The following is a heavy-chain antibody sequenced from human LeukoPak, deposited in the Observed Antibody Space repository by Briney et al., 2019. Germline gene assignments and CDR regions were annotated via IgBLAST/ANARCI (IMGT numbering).Heavy chain of an antibody. CDR2: IYGTDNT. Sequence: SETLSLTCNITAESTSSGYWSWIRQSPGNGLEWIGYIYGTDNTDYSPSLKSRVTLSLDTSKNQLSLKLTAVSAADTAVYYCAGRGQRYFRDWGQGTLVTVSS. J-gene: IGHJ1*01. V-gene: IGHV4-59*08. CDR1: AESTSSGY. CDR3: AGRGQRYFRD.